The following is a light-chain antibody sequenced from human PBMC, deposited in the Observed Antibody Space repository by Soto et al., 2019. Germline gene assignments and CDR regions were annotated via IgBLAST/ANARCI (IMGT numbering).Light chain of an antibody. J-gene: IGKJ1*01. CDR2: GAS. CDR1: QSVSNN. CDR3: QQYNSYS. Sequence: ENVLTQSPGTLSLSPGDRASLCCRASQSVSNNYLAWHQQRPGQAPRLLIYGASTRATGILARFRGSGSGTEFTLTISSLQPDDFATYYCQQYNSYSFGPGTKVDIK. V-gene: IGKV3D-15*01.